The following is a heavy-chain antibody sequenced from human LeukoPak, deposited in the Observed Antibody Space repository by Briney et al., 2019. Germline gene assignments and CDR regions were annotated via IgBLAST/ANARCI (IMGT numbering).Heavy chain of an antibody. D-gene: IGHD4-23*01. CDR3: AKDLYGGSVYWYFGL. Sequence: GGSLRLSCAASRFTFSNYAMSWVRQAPGKGLEWVSGISGSGCSTYYADSVKGRFTISRDNSKNTMYLQTNSLRAEDTAVYYCAKDLYGGSVYWYFGLWGRGTLVTVSS. CDR2: ISGSGCST. V-gene: IGHV3-23*01. J-gene: IGHJ2*01. CDR1: RFTFSNYA.